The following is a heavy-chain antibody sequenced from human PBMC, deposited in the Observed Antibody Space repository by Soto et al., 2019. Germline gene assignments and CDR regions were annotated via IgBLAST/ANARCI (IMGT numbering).Heavy chain of an antibody. CDR2: ISYDGSNK. V-gene: IGHV3-30*03. Sequence: GGSLRLSCAASGFTFSSYGMHWVRQAPGKGLEWVAVISYDGSNKYYADSVKGRFTISRDNSKNTLYLQMNSLRAEDTAGYYCAQSNRVYADHDWFDPWGQGTLVTVSS. CDR1: GFTFSSYG. CDR3: AQSNRVYADHDWFDP. J-gene: IGHJ5*02. D-gene: IGHD2-8*01.